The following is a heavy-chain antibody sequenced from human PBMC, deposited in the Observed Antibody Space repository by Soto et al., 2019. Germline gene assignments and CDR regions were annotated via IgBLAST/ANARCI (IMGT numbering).Heavy chain of an antibody. CDR1: GFTFSSYS. J-gene: IGHJ6*02. Sequence: EVQLVESGGGLVKPGGSLRLSCAASGFTFSSYSMNWVRQAPGKGLEWVSSISSSSTYIYYADSVKGRFTISRDNAKKSLYLQMNSLRAEETALDYCAREGESRPVGVGGDGMDCWGQGTTVTVS. CDR3: AREGESRPVGVGGDGMDC. CDR2: ISSSSTYI. D-gene: IGHD1-26*01. V-gene: IGHV3-21*01.